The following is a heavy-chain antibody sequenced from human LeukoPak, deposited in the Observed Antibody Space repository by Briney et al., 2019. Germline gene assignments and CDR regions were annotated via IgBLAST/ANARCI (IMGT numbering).Heavy chain of an antibody. CDR2: INPNTGGT. CDR1: GYTFTGYY. CDR3: ARVKWLSSNWFDP. Sequence: GASVKVSCKASGYTFTGYYIHWVRQAPGQGLEWMAWINPNTGGTNYAQKFQGRVTMTRDTPISTAYMELSRPTSDDTAVYYCARVKWLSSNWFDPWGQGTLVTVSS. J-gene: IGHJ5*02. D-gene: IGHD6-19*01. V-gene: IGHV1-2*02.